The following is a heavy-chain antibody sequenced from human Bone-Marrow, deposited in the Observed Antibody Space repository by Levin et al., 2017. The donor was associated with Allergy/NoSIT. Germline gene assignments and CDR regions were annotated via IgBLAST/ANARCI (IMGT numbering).Heavy chain of an antibody. V-gene: IGHV5-51*01. CDR2: IYPGDSDT. D-gene: IGHD6-19*01. Sequence: KVSCKGSGYSFTSYWIGWVRQMPGKGLEWMGIIYPGDSDTRYSPSFQGQVTISADKSISTAYLQWSSLKASDTAMYYCARIGRGYSSGRCFDYWGQGTLVTVSS. J-gene: IGHJ4*02. CDR3: ARIGRGYSSGRCFDY. CDR1: GYSFTSYW.